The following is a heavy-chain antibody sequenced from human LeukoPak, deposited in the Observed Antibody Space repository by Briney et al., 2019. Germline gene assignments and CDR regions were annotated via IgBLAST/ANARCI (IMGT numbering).Heavy chain of an antibody. Sequence: GSLRLSCAASGFTFSNYGIHWVRQAPGKGLEWVAAISYDGRNKFYPDSVKSRFTISRDNSKNTLYLQMNSLRPEDTAVYYCAKAPHYSDSSGYFDYWGQGTLVTVSS. J-gene: IGHJ4*02. D-gene: IGHD3-22*01. V-gene: IGHV3-30*18. CDR2: ISYDGRNK. CDR3: AKAPHYSDSSGYFDY. CDR1: GFTFSNYG.